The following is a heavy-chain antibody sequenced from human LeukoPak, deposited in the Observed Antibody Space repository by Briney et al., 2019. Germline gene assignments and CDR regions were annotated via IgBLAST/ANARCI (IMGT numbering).Heavy chain of an antibody. CDR1: GYTFTGYY. V-gene: IGHV1-18*04. Sequence: GASVKVSCKASGYTFTGYYMHWVRQAPGQELECMGWISGYTGDTKYAQILQGRFTVTTDTSTSTAYMELRSLTYDDTAVYYCARAGYCGDGGCRGGSAFDVWGQGTMVTVSS. CDR2: ISGYTGDT. J-gene: IGHJ3*01. CDR3: ARAGYCGDGGCRGGSAFDV. D-gene: IGHD2-15*01.